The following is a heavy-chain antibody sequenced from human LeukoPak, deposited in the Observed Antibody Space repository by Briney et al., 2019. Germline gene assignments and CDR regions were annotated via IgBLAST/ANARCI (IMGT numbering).Heavy chain of an antibody. D-gene: IGHD2-2*01. CDR1: GSTFSSYA. Sequence: GGSLRLSCAASGSTFSSYAMSWVRQAPGKGLEWVSAISGSGGSTYYADSVKGRFPISRDNSKNTLYLQMNSLRAEDTAVYYCAKDRPNIVVVPAALFDYWGQGTLVTVSS. CDR3: AKDRPNIVVVPAALFDY. CDR2: ISGSGGST. V-gene: IGHV3-23*01. J-gene: IGHJ4*02.